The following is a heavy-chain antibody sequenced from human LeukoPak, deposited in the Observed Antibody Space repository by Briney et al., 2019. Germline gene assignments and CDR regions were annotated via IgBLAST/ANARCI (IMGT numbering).Heavy chain of an antibody. J-gene: IGHJ4*02. CDR2: ISYDGSNK. Sequence: GGSLRLSCAVSGFFFSDSWMSWVRQAPGKGLEWVAVISYDGSNKYYADSVKGRFTISRDNSKNTLYLQMNSLRAEDTAVYYCATAGGSGYYRSHYYFDYWGQGTLVTVSS. V-gene: IGHV3-30*03. CDR3: ATAGGSGYYRSHYYFDY. CDR1: GFFFSDSW. D-gene: IGHD3-22*01.